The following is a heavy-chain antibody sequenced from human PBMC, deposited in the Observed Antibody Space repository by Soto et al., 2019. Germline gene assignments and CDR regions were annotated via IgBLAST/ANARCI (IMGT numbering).Heavy chain of an antibody. D-gene: IGHD5-18*01. CDR3: ANLFPQMPGGYSYGRGYYFDY. CDR1: GFTFSSYA. J-gene: IGHJ4*02. CDR2: ISGSGDST. V-gene: IGHV3-23*01. Sequence: GGSLRLSCAVSGFTFSSYAMSWVRQAPGKGLEWVSAISGSGDSTYYADSVKGRFTISRDNSKNTLYLQMNSLRAEDTAFYYCANLFPQMPGGYSYGRGYYFDYWGQGA.